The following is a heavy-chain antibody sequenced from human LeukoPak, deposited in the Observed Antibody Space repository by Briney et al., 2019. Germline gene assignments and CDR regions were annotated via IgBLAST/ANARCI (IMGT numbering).Heavy chain of an antibody. D-gene: IGHD5-24*01. Sequence: SETLSLTRAVYGGSFSGYYWSWIRQPPGKGLEWIGEINHSGSTNYNPSLKSRVTMSLDTSKNQLSLRLSSVAAADTAVFYCARHRAEMATITDDAFDIWGQGTMVTVSS. CDR3: ARHRAEMATITDDAFDI. CDR2: INHSGST. V-gene: IGHV4-34*01. CDR1: GGSFSGYY. J-gene: IGHJ3*02.